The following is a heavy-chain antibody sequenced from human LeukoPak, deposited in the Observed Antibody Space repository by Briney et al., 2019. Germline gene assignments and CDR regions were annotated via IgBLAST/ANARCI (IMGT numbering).Heavy chain of an antibody. V-gene: IGHV1-18*01. Sequence: ASVKVSCKASGYTFTSYGISWVRQAPGQGLEWMGWISAYNGNTNYAQKIQGRVTMTTDTSTSTAYMELRSLRSDDTAVYYCARDLSSGDSSGSYFYYYGMDVWGQGTTVTVSS. J-gene: IGHJ6*02. CDR2: ISAYNGNT. CDR1: GYTFTSYG. CDR3: ARDLSSGDSSGSYFYYYGMDV. D-gene: IGHD3-22*01.